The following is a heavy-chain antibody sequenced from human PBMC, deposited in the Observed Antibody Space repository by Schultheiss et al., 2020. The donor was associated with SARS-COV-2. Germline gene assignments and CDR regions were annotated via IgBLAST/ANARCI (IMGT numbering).Heavy chain of an antibody. CDR1: GFTFSNAW. D-gene: IGHD5-18*01. V-gene: IGHV3-66*01. CDR2: IYSGGST. CDR3: ARESRYSYGSDY. Sequence: GGSLRLSCAASGFTFSNAWMSWVRQAPGKGLEWVSVIYSGGSTYYADSVKGRFTISRDNSKNTLYLQMNSLRAEDTAVYYCARESRYSYGSDYWGQGTLVTVSS. J-gene: IGHJ4*02.